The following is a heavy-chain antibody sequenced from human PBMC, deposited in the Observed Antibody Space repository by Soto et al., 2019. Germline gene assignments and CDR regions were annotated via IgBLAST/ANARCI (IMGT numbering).Heavy chain of an antibody. CDR2: IKSDGTST. CDR3: AQLGLMTFSHKHYFNH. Sequence: GGSLRLSCVASGFSFDNYGMSWVRQAAGEGLEWVSAIKSDGTSTYYAASVEDRFTISRDNSKNTLYLQLNSLRAEDTAVYYCAQLGLMTFSHKHYFNHWGRGTLVTVSS. J-gene: IGHJ4*02. CDR1: GFSFDNYG. D-gene: IGHD3-16*01. V-gene: IGHV3-23*01.